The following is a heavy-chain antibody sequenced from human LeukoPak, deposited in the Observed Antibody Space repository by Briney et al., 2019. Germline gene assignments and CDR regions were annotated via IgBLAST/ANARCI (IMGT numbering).Heavy chain of an antibody. V-gene: IGHV3-74*01. CDR2: INSDGSST. J-gene: IGHJ3*02. D-gene: IGHD3-10*01. CDR1: GFTFSSYW. Sequence: GGSLRLSCAASGFTFSSYWMHWVRQAPGKGLVWVSRINSDGSSTSYADSVKGRFTISRDNAKNTLYLQVNSLRAEDTAVYYCVRELWFEGAFDIWGQGTMVTVSS. CDR3: VRELWFEGAFDI.